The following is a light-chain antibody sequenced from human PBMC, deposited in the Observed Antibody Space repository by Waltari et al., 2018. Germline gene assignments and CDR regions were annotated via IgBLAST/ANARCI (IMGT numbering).Light chain of an antibody. CDR1: SSDVGGYNF. Sequence: QPALTQPASVSGPPGRSTTTSGTGTSSDVGGYNFVPRYQRHPGKAPKLMFYEGSNRPSGVSNRFSGSKSGNTASLTIAGLQAEDEADYYCSSYTSSSTPVVFGGGTKLTVL. V-gene: IGLV2-14*01. CDR2: EGS. J-gene: IGLJ2*01. CDR3: SSYTSSSTPVV.